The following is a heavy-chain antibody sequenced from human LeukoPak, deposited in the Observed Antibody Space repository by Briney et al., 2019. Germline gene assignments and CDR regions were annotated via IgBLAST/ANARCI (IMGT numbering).Heavy chain of an antibody. D-gene: IGHD2-2*01. J-gene: IGHJ4*02. Sequence: GGSLRLSCAASGFTFSSYGMHWVRQAPGKGLEWVAVISYDGSNKYYADSVKGRFTISRDNSKNTLYLQMSSLRAEDTAVYYCAKDHCSSTSCHAADYWGQGTLVTVSS. CDR1: GFTFSSYG. V-gene: IGHV3-30*18. CDR2: ISYDGSNK. CDR3: AKDHCSSTSCHAADY.